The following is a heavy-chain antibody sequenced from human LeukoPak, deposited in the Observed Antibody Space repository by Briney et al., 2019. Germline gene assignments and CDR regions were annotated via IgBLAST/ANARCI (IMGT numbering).Heavy chain of an antibody. CDR3: ARGPAWQVVAYYFDY. D-gene: IGHD2-15*01. J-gene: IGHJ4*02. CDR2: IYPSGST. CDR1: GDSNNSGSYY. Sequence: SETLSLTCTVSGDSNNSGSYYWSWIRQPAGKGLEWIGRIYPSGSTNYNPSLNSRVTISVDTSKNQFSLKLSSVTAADSAVYYWARGPAWQVVAYYFDYWGQGTLVTVSS. V-gene: IGHV4-61*02.